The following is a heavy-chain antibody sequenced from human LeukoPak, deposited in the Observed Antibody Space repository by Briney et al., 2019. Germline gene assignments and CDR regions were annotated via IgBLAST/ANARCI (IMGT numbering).Heavy chain of an antibody. J-gene: IGHJ4*02. CDR2: IYCSGST. V-gene: IGHV4-31*03. CDR3: ARGSRGPFDY. Sequence: PSDTLSLTCTVSGGSISIVGDYWSWIRQHPGKGLEWIGYIYCSGSTYYNPSLKSRVTISVDTSKNQFSLKLSSVTAANTAVYYCARGSRGPFDYWGQGTLVTVSS. CDR1: GGSISIVGDY. D-gene: IGHD3-10*01.